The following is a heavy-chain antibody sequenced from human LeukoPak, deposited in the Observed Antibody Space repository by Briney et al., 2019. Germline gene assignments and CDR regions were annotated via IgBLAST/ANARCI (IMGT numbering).Heavy chain of an antibody. CDR2: INHSGST. CDR1: GGSFSGYY. J-gene: IGHJ1*01. D-gene: IGHD3-10*01. CDR3: ARVEVRGVITDK. Sequence: SETLSLTCAVYGGSFSGYYWSWIRQPPGKGLEWIGEINHSGSTNYNPSPKSRVTISVDTSKNQFSLKLSSVTAADTAVYYCARVEVRGVITDKWGQGTLVTVSS. V-gene: IGHV4-34*01.